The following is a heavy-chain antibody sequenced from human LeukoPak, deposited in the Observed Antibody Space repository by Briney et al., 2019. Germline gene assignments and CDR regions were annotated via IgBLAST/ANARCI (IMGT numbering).Heavy chain of an antibody. Sequence: GGSLRLSCAASGFTFSSYSMNWVRQAPGKGLEWVSSISSSSSYIYYADSVRGRFTISRDDANDSVSLQMNSLRAEDTAVYYCARDVAFWSGYPFDYWGQGTLVTVSS. D-gene: IGHD3-3*01. J-gene: IGHJ4*02. CDR2: ISSSSSYI. CDR3: ARDVAFWSGYPFDY. CDR1: GFTFSSYS. V-gene: IGHV3-21*01.